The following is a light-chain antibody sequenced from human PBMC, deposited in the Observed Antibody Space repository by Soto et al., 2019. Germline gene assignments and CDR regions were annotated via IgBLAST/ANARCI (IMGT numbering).Light chain of an antibody. CDR1: EVLLFNNEYNY. CDR2: LGS. J-gene: IGKJ5*01. CDR3: MQGLQNLI. Sequence: IVLTQSPLARFPPALDPAPLSFIPSEVLLFNNEYNYLDWYLQKPGQSPQLLIYLGSNRAPGVPDRFSGNGSGTDFTLHINRVEAEDVGVYYCMQGLQNLIFGKGKQLEIK. V-gene: IGKV2-28*01.